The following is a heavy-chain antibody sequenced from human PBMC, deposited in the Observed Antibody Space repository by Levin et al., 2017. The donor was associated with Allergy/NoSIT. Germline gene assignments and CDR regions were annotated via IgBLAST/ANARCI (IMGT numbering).Heavy chain of an antibody. D-gene: IGHD3-10*01. V-gene: IGHV4-30-4*01. J-gene: IGHJ4*02. Sequence: PSETLSLTCTVSGGSISSGDYYWSWIRQPPGKGLEWIGYIYYSGSTYYNPSLKSRVTISVDTSKNQFSLKLSSVTAADTAVYYCARAAITMVRGVIQNPIDYWGQGTLVTVSS. CDR3: ARAAITMVRGVIQNPIDY. CDR2: IYYSGST. CDR1: GGSISSGDYY.